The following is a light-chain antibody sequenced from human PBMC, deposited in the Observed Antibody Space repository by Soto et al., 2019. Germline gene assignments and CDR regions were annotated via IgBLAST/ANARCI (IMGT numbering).Light chain of an antibody. Sequence: QSVLTQPPSASGTPGQRVTMSCSGSGSNIGKNYVSWYQQLPGTAPKVLIYDNNKRPSGIPDRFSGSKSGTSATLGITGLQTGDEADYYCGTWDSSLSAPNWVFGGGTKLTVL. V-gene: IGLV1-51*01. CDR1: GSNIGKNY. CDR2: DNN. CDR3: GTWDSSLSAPNWV. J-gene: IGLJ3*02.